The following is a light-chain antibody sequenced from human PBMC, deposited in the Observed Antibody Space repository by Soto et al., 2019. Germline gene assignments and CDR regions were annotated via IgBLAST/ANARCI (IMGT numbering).Light chain of an antibody. CDR1: SGYSNDK. V-gene: IGLV9-49*01. CDR3: GADHGSGINFGYV. Sequence: QSVLTQPPSASASLGASVTLTCTLSSGYSNDKVDWYQQRPGKGPRLVMRVGTGGIVGSKGDGIPDRFSVLRSGLNRYLTIQNIQEEDAGDYPGGADHGSGINFGYVFGTGTKVTVL. J-gene: IGLJ1*01. CDR2: VGTGGIVG.